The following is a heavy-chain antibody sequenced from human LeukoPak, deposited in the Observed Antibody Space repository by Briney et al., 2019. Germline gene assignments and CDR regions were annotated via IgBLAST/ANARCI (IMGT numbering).Heavy chain of an antibody. Sequence: GGSLRLSCAASGFTFSSYWMNWVRQAPGKGLVWVSRIASDGSSTTYADCVKGRFSISRDNAENALYVQMNSQRGEDTAVYYCARGRPHGNDYWGQGTLVTVPS. J-gene: IGHJ4*02. CDR2: IASDGSST. V-gene: IGHV3-74*01. CDR3: ARGRPHGNDY. CDR1: GFTFSSYW. D-gene: IGHD4-23*01.